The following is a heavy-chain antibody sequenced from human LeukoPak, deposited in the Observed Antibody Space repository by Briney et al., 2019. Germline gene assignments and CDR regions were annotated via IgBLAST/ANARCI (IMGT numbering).Heavy chain of an antibody. V-gene: IGHV1-46*01. CDR1: GYTFTGYH. CDR3: ARDPGGSSGWYQFDY. Sequence: GASVKVSCKTSGYTFTGYHMHWVRQAPGQGLEWMGIINPSGGSTSYAQKFQGRVTMTRDTSTSTVYMELSSLRSEDTAVYYCARDPGGSSGWYQFDYWGQGTLVTVSS. J-gene: IGHJ4*02. CDR2: INPSGGST. D-gene: IGHD6-19*01.